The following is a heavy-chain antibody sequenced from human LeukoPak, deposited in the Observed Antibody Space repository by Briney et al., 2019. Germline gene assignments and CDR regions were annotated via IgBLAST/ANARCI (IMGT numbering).Heavy chain of an antibody. CDR3: AKDRGYDFWSGYLDY. Sequence: ICNSGSIGYADSVKGRFTISRYTANNSLYLQMNSLRAEDMALYYCAKDRGYDFWSGYLDYWGQGTLVTVSS. J-gene: IGHJ4*02. V-gene: IGHV3-9*03. CDR2: ICNSGSI. D-gene: IGHD3-3*01.